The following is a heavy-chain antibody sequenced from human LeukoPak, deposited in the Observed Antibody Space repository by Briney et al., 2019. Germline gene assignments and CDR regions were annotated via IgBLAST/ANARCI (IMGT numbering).Heavy chain of an antibody. V-gene: IGHV4-31*03. CDR3: ASITGTTRWFDP. D-gene: IGHD1-7*01. Sequence: SQTLSLTCTVSGGSISSGGYYWSWIRQRPGKGLEWIGYIYYSGSTYYNPSLKTRVTISVDPSKNQFSLKLSSVTAADTAVYYCASITGTTRWFDPWGQGTLVTVSS. CDR2: IYYSGST. J-gene: IGHJ5*02. CDR1: GGSISSGGYY.